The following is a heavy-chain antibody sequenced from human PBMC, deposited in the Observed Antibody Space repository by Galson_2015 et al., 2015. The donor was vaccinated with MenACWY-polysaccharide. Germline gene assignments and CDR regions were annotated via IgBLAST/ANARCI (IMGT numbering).Heavy chain of an antibody. CDR1: GFTFKNYW. CDR2: IKKDGSEK. V-gene: IGHV3-7*01. CDR3: ARGHYGMDV. Sequence: SLRLSCAVSGFTFKNYWMSWVRQAPGKGLEWVANIKKDGSEKYCVDSVKGRFTISRDNGRSSLYLQMNGLRAEDTAAYYCARGHYGMDVWGQGTTVTVS. J-gene: IGHJ6*02.